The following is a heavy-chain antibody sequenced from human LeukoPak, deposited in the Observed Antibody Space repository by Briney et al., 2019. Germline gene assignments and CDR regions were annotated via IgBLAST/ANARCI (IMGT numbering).Heavy chain of an antibody. CDR3: ANLGDHPEEY. J-gene: IGHJ4*02. Sequence: GGSLRLSCAASGFTFSSSAMSWVRQAPGKGLEWVSAISNNGGYTYYADSVQGRFTISRDNSKNTVYLQMNSLRAEDTAVYYCANLGDHPEEYWGQGTLVTVSP. CDR1: GFTFSSSA. D-gene: IGHD1-26*01. CDR2: ISNNGGYT. V-gene: IGHV3-23*01.